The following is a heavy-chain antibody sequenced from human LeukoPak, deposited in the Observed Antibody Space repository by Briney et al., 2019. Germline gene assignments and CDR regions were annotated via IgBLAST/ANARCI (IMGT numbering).Heavy chain of an antibody. Sequence: GGSLRLSCVASGFSFSSYNMNWVRQAPGKGLEWVSSISHSASNIYYADSVKGRFTISRDNAKNSFYLQMNSLRAEDTAVFYCARDPEGFGATYFDYWGQGTLVNVSS. D-gene: IGHD3-16*01. CDR1: GFSFSSYN. V-gene: IGHV3-21*01. J-gene: IGHJ4*02. CDR2: ISHSASNI. CDR3: ARDPEGFGATYFDY.